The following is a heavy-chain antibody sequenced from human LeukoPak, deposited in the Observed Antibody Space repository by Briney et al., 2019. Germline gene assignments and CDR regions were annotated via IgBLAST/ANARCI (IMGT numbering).Heavy chain of an antibody. CDR1: GASINHDF. Sequence: SETLSLTCTVSGASINHDFWTWIRQRPGKGLEWIGYIYSSGSANYNPSLKSRVIISGDTSKNQISLNLTSVTPADTAVYFCARHRDYYDTWGHGTLVTVSS. CDR2: IYSSGSA. CDR3: ARHRDYYDT. J-gene: IGHJ4*01. D-gene: IGHD3-22*01. V-gene: IGHV4-59*08.